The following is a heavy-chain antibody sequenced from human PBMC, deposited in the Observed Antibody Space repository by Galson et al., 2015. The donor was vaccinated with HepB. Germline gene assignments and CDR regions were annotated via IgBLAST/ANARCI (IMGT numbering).Heavy chain of an antibody. V-gene: IGHV1-3*01. CDR3: ARDLAYGMDV. CDR2: INAGYGNT. Sequence: SVKVSCKASGYNFNRYAMHWVRQAPGQRLEWMGWINAGYGNTKYAQKFQGRVTITRDTSASTAHMELSSLRSEDTAVYYCARDLAYGMDVWGQGTTVTVTS. CDR1: GYNFNRYA. J-gene: IGHJ6*02.